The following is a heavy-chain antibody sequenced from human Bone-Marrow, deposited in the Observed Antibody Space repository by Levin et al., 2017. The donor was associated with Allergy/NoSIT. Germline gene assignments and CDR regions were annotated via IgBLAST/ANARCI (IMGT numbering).Heavy chain of an antibody. CDR3: SRARDNSGWFPFDS. CDR2: ITSDGAT. Sequence: GGSLRLSCAASGFSFTDSYMSWVRQAPGKGLEWLSYITSDGATYYADSVKGRFTISRDNAKNSLALQMDSLRVEDTAFYYCSRARDNSGWFPFDSWGQGTLVTVSS. V-gene: IGHV3-69-1*02. CDR1: GFSFTDSY. D-gene: IGHD6-19*01. J-gene: IGHJ4*02.